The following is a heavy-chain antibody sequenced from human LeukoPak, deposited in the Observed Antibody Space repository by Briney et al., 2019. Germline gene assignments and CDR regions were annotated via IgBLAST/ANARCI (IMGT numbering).Heavy chain of an antibody. V-gene: IGHV4-4*07. D-gene: IGHD6-19*01. CDR1: GGSISSYY. Sequence: SETLSLTCTVSGGSISSYYWTWIRQPAGKGLEWIGRIYTDGSTNYNPSLKSRVTMSVDTSKTQFSLKLSSVTAADTAVYYCARVTTVAGTAGYFAHWGQGTLVTVSS. CDR3: ARVTTVAGTAGYFAH. CDR2: IYTDGST. J-gene: IGHJ4*02.